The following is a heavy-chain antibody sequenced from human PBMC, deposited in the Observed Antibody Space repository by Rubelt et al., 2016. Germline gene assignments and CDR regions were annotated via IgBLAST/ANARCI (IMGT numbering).Heavy chain of an antibody. Sequence: QVQLRQWGAGLLKPSETLSVTCAVYGGSFSGYYWSWIRQPPGKGLEWIGEINPSGSTSYNPSLQRRVTISVDTSKNQFSLKPNSVTAADTAIYYCVRTKQQYSYGSEDYWGQGTLVTVSS. J-gene: IGHJ4*02. CDR1: GGSFSGYY. V-gene: IGHV4-34*01. CDR3: VRTKQQYSYGSEDY. D-gene: IGHD5-18*01. CDR2: INPSGST.